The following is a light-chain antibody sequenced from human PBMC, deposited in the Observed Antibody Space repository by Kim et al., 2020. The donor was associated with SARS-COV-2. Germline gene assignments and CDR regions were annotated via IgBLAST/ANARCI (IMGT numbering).Light chain of an antibody. CDR2: KAS. V-gene: IGKV1-5*03. J-gene: IGKJ4*01. CDR3: QQYNTH. Sequence: TLTASVGDRVTITCRASQNINNWLAWYLQKPGKAPKVLIYKASTLQSGVPSRFSGSGFGTEFTLTISSLQPDDFATYYCQQYNTHFGGGTKVDIK. CDR1: QNINNW.